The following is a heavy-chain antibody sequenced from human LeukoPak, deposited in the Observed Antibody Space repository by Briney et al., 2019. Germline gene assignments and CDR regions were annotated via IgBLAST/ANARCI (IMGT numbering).Heavy chain of an antibody. Sequence: GGSLRLSCAASGFTFSSYSMNWVRQAPGKGLEWGSSISSSSSYIYYADSVKGRFTISRANAKKSMYLQMNSLRAEDTAVYYCAREGSIGFDYWGQGTLVTVSS. J-gene: IGHJ4*02. CDR1: GFTFSSYS. V-gene: IGHV3-21*01. CDR3: AREGSIGFDY. D-gene: IGHD1-26*01. CDR2: ISSSSSYI.